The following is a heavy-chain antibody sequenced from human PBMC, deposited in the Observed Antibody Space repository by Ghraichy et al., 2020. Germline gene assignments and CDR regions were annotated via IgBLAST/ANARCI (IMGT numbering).Heavy chain of an antibody. CDR3: AKETFSGSWYLKLPHDY. D-gene: IGHD6-13*01. J-gene: IGHJ4*02. CDR2: ISGSGGST. Sequence: GGSLRLSCAASGFTFSSYAMSWVRQAPGKGLEWVSAISGSGGSTYYADSVKGRFTISRDNSKNTLYLQMNSLRAEDTAVYYCAKETFSGSWYLKLPHDYWGQGTLVTVSS. CDR1: GFTFSSYA. V-gene: IGHV3-23*01.